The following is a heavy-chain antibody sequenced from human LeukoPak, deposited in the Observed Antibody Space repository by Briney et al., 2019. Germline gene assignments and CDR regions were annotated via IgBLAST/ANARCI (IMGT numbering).Heavy chain of an antibody. CDR3: ARIRGGSYSMDY. CDR2: IDWDEDK. J-gene: IGHJ4*02. D-gene: IGHD1-26*01. Sequence: SGPTLVNPSQTLTLTCTFSGFSLITSSMGVGWIRQPPGKALEWLARIDWDEDKYYSSSLKTRLTISKDTSKNQVVLTMTNMDPVDTATYYCARIRGGSYSMDYWGQGTLVIVSS. V-gene: IGHV2-70*11. CDR1: GFSLITSSMG.